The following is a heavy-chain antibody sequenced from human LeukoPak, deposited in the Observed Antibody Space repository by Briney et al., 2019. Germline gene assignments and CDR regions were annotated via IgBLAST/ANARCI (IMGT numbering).Heavy chain of an antibody. V-gene: IGHV3-33*06. CDR1: GFTFSSYG. D-gene: IGHD3-22*01. J-gene: IGHJ4*02. Sequence: PGRSLRLSCAAPGFTFSSYGMHWVRQAPGKGLEWVAVIWYDGSNKYYADSVKGRFTISRDNSKNTLYLQMNSLRAEDTAVYYCAKEDYDSSGTYYFDYWGQGTLVTVSS. CDR3: AKEDYDSSGTYYFDY. CDR2: IWYDGSNK.